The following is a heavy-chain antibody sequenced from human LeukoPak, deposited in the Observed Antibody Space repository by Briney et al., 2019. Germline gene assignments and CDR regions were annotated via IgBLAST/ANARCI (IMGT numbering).Heavy chain of an antibody. CDR1: GYTFTNYA. CDR2: INANTGNP. Sequence: ASVKVSCKASGYTFTNYAMNWVRQAPGQGLEWMGWINANTGNPTYAQGFTGRFVFSLDTSVSTAYLQISSLKAEDTAVYYCARDPNHYYDSSGYYGDYWGQGTLVTVSS. CDR3: ARDPNHYYDSSGYYGDY. J-gene: IGHJ4*02. V-gene: IGHV7-4-1*02. D-gene: IGHD3-22*01.